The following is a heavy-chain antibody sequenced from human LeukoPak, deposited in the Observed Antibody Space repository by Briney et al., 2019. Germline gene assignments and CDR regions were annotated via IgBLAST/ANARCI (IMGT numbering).Heavy chain of an antibody. V-gene: IGHV3-9*03. D-gene: IGHD3-16*01. CDR1: GFTFDDYA. CDR3: AKGAARLSLFTSFDY. CDR2: ISWNSGSI. J-gene: IGHJ4*02. Sequence: GGSLRLSCAASGFTFDDYAMHWVRQAPGKGLEWVSGISWNSGSIGYADSAKGRFTISRDNAKNSLYLQMSSLRPEDMALYYCAKGAARLSLFTSFDYWGQGTLVTVSS.